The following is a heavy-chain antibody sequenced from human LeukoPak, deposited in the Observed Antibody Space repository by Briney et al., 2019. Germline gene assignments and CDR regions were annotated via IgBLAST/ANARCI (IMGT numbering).Heavy chain of an antibody. CDR1: GFTVSSHY. CDR3: ARDTSGPWYEYVWGSYRYYGMDV. J-gene: IGHJ6*02. D-gene: IGHD3-16*02. CDR2: IYSGGST. Sequence: PGGSLRLSWAASGFTVSSHYMSGVCQAPGKGLEWVSVIYSGGSTYYADSVKGRFTISRDNSKNTLYLQMNSLRAEDTAVYYCARDTSGPWYEYVWGSYRYYGMDVWGQGTTVTVSS. V-gene: IGHV3-53*01.